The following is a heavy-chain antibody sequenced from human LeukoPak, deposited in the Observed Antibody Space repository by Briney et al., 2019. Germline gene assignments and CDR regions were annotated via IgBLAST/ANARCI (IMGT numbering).Heavy chain of an antibody. J-gene: IGHJ4*02. V-gene: IGHV5-51*01. D-gene: IGHD6-13*01. CDR3: ARTGMYSSSWTDTYYFDY. CDR1: GYSFTSYW. CDR2: IYPGDSDT. Sequence: GESLKISCKGSGYSFTSYWIGWVRQMPGKGLEWMGIIYPGDSDTRYSPSFQGQVTISADKSISTAYLQWSSLKASDTAMYYCARTGMYSSSWTDTYYFDYWGQGTLVTVSS.